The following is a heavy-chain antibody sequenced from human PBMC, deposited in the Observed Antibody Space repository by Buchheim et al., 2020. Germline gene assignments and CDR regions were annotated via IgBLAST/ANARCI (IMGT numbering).Heavy chain of an antibody. Sequence: QLQLQESGPGLVKPSETLSLTCTVSGGSISGSTYYWGWIRQPPRKGLEWIGSIFYAGGSYYNSSLKSRVTISVDTSKSQFSLKLSSVTAADTAVYYCARANIVTTMGGHSFNWFDPWGQGTL. CDR2: IFYAGGS. D-gene: IGHD5-12*01. J-gene: IGHJ5*02. CDR1: GGSISGSTYY. CDR3: ARANIVTTMGGHSFNWFDP. V-gene: IGHV4-39*01.